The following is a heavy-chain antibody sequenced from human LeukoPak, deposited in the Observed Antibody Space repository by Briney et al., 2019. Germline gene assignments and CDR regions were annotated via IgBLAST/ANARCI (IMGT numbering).Heavy chain of an antibody. Sequence: PGGSLRLSCAASGFTFSSYWMRWVRQAPGKGLEWVANIKQDGSEKYYVDSVKGRFTISRENGKNSLYVQMDSLRAEDTAVYYCARAPGYYYDSSGIPGGFDPWGQGTLVTLSS. J-gene: IGHJ5*02. V-gene: IGHV3-7*01. D-gene: IGHD3-22*01. CDR2: IKQDGSEK. CDR3: ARAPGYYYDSSGIPGGFDP. CDR1: GFTFSSYW.